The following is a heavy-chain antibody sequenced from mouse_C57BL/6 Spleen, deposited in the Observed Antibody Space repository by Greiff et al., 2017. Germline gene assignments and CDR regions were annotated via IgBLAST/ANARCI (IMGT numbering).Heavy chain of an antibody. CDR1: GFTFSSYG. CDR2: ISSGGSYT. CDR3: ARHYPWFAY. J-gene: IGHJ3*01. V-gene: IGHV5-6*01. Sequence: EVNVVESGGDLVKPGGSLKLSCAASGFTFSSYGMSWVRQTPDKRLEWVATISSGGSYTYYPDSVKGRFTISRDNAKNTLYLQMSSLKSEDTAMYYCARHYPWFAYWGQGTLVTVSA.